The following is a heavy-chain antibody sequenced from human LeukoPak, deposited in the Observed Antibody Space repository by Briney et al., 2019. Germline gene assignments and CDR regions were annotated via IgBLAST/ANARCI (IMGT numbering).Heavy chain of an antibody. CDR1: GGSISSYY. J-gene: IGHJ6*03. CDR2: IYYSGST. D-gene: IGHD2-15*01. V-gene: IGHV4-59*01. CDR3: AREGYCSGGSCSTTHRYYMDV. Sequence: SETLSLTCTVSGGSISSYYWSWIRQPPGKGLEWIGYIYYSGSTNYNPSLKSRVTISVDTSKNQFSLKLSSVTAADAAVYYCAREGYCSGGSCSTTHRYYMDVWGKGTTVTVSS.